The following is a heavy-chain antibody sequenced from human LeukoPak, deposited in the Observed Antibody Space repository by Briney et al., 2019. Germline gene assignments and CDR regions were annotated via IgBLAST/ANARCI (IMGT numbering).Heavy chain of an antibody. Sequence: WIRQPPGKGLEWVAIINQDGSESYYVDSVRGRFTISRDNVDNSLFLQMDSLRVDDTARYYCATIQYWGQGAQVTVSS. CDR2: INQDGSES. J-gene: IGHJ4*02. V-gene: IGHV3-7*01. D-gene: IGHD2-21*01. CDR3: ATIQY.